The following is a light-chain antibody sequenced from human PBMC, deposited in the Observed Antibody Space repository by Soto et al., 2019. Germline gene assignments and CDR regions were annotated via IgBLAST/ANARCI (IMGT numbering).Light chain of an antibody. Sequence: EIVLTQSPGTLSLSPGESATLSCRASQSVNSRFLAWYQHKPGQAPRLLIYAASTRATGIPDRFSGSASGTDFFTLTISRLEPEDFAVYYCQQRSNWPKTFGQGTKVEIK. J-gene: IGKJ1*01. CDR3: QQRSNWPKT. V-gene: IGKV3D-20*02. CDR2: AAS. CDR1: QSVNSRF.